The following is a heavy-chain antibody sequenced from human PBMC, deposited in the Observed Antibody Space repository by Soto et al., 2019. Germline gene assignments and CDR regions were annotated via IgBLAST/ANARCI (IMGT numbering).Heavy chain of an antibody. J-gene: IGHJ4*02. Sequence: GGSLRLSCAASGFTFSSYAMSWVRQAPGKGLEWVSAISGSGGSTYYADSVKGRFTISRDNSKNTLYLQMNSLRAEDTAVYYCAKDSQAKPRAHTVTKYFDYWGQGTLVTVSS. CDR3: AKDSQAKPRAHTVTKYFDY. CDR2: ISGSGGST. D-gene: IGHD4-17*01. CDR1: GFTFSSYA. V-gene: IGHV3-23*01.